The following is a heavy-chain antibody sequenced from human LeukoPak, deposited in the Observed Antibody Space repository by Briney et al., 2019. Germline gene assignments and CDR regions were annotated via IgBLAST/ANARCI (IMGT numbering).Heavy chain of an antibody. V-gene: IGHV1-18*01. CDR2: ISAYSGNT. Sequence: GASVKVSCKTSGYTFSSFGITWVRQAPGQGLEWVGWISAYSGNTDYGQILQDRVTMTTDTSTSTAYMELKSLRSDDTAVYYCARTPQSYELLSGSDLGYWGQGTLVTVSS. CDR3: ARTPQSYELLSGSDLGY. D-gene: IGHD3/OR15-3a*01. CDR1: GYTFSSFG. J-gene: IGHJ4*02.